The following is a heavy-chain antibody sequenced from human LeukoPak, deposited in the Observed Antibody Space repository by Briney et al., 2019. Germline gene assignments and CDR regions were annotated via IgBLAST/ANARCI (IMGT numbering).Heavy chain of an antibody. CDR3: AQTTGWPGFDF. Sequence: LETLSLTRSVSGASPSSRYWSWIWQSPGGTLEWIGQIYNGSNTRYSPTLTSRVTSSVDTSKNQSSLRLTSVTAADTAIYYCAQTTGWPGFDFWGPGALVTVSS. J-gene: IGHJ4*02. CDR2: IYNGSNT. D-gene: IGHD6-19*01. V-gene: IGHV4-4*09. CDR1: GASPSSRY.